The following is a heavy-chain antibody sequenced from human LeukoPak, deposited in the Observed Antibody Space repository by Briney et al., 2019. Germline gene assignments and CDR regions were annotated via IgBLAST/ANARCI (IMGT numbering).Heavy chain of an antibody. V-gene: IGHV3-64*01. CDR2: ISSIGDST. Sequence: GGSLRLSCAASGFTFSSYAMHWVRQAPGKGLEYVSAISSIGDSTFYANSVKGRFTISRDNSKNSLYLQMNSLRAGDTAVYYCARGSGTYLCRFDYWGQGTLVTVSS. D-gene: IGHD1-26*01. J-gene: IGHJ4*02. CDR3: ARGSGTYLCRFDY. CDR1: GFTFSSYA.